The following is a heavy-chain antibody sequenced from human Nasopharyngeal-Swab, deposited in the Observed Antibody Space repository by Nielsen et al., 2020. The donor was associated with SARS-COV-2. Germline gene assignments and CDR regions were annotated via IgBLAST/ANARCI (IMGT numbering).Heavy chain of an antibody. CDR3: ARGGSPGNYFYYMDV. V-gene: IGHV3-30*04. CDR2: ISFDGRRT. Sequence: VRQAPGKGLEWVAVISFDGRRTYYADSVKGRFTISRDNPQNTLYLQMNSLRGEDTALFYCARGGSPGNYFYYMDVWGKGTTVTVSS. J-gene: IGHJ6*03. D-gene: IGHD3-10*01.